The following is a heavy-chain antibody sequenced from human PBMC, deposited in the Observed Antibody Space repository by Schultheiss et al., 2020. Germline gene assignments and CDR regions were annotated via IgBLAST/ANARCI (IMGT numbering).Heavy chain of an antibody. V-gene: IGHV3-33*01. D-gene: IGHD3-22*01. CDR2: IWYDGSNK. CDR1: GFTFSSYG. J-gene: IGHJ4*02. CDR3: TTDLYSRRNYYDSSGYYVDY. Sequence: GGSLRLSCAASGFTFSSYGMHWVRQAPGKGLEWVAVIWYDGSNKYYADSVKGRFTISRDNSKNTLYLQMNSLKTEDTAVYYFTTDLYSRRNYYDSSGYYVDYWGQGTLVTVSS.